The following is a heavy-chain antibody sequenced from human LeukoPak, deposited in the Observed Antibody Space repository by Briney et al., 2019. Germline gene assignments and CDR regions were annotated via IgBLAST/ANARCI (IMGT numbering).Heavy chain of an antibody. J-gene: IGHJ4*02. CDR1: GGSFGGYY. CDR2: INHSGST. D-gene: IGHD5-18*01. Sequence: SETLSLTCAVYGGSFGGYYWNWIRQPPGKGLEWIGEINHSGSTNYNPSLKSRVTISVDTSKNQFSLKLSFVTAADTAVYYCASDVDTAMGGTYWGQGTLVTVSS. CDR3: ASDVDTAMGGTY. V-gene: IGHV4-34*01.